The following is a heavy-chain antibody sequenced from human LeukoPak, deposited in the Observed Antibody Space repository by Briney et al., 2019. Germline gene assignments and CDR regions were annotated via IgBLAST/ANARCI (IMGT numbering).Heavy chain of an antibody. Sequence: ASVEVSCKASGYTFTSYYMHWVRQAPGQGLEWMGIINPSGGSTSYAQKFQGRVTMTRDTSTSTVYMELSSLRSEDTAVYYCARSRAYYDFWSGYYGSWFDPWGQGTLVTVSS. V-gene: IGHV1-46*01. D-gene: IGHD3-3*01. CDR3: ARSRAYYDFWSGYYGSWFDP. CDR1: GYTFTSYY. J-gene: IGHJ5*02. CDR2: INPSGGST.